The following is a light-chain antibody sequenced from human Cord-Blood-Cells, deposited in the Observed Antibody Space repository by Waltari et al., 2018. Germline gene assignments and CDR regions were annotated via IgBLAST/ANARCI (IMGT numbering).Light chain of an antibody. CDR2: EVS. V-gene: IGLV2-14*01. Sequence: SALTQPALVSGSPGQPITIYCTGTSNDVGCYNYVSWYHQHPGKAPKLMIYEVSNRPSGVSNRFSGSKYGNTASLTISGLQAEDEADYYCSSYTSSSTLFGGGTKLPVL. CDR1: SNDVGCYNY. CDR3: SSYTSSSTL. J-gene: IGLJ2*01.